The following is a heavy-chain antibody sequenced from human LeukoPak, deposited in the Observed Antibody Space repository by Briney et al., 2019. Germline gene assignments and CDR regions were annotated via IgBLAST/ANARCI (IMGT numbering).Heavy chain of an antibody. V-gene: IGHV1-2*02. CDR3: ARDSSSWCPRHSEFDY. Sequence: ASVKVSCKASGYTFTGYYMHWVRQAPGQGLEWMGWINPNSGGTNYAQKFQGRVTMTRDTSISTAYMELSRLRSDDTAVYYCARDSSSWCPRHSEFDYWGQGTLVTVSS. CDR1: GYTFTGYY. D-gene: IGHD6-13*01. J-gene: IGHJ4*02. CDR2: INPNSGGT.